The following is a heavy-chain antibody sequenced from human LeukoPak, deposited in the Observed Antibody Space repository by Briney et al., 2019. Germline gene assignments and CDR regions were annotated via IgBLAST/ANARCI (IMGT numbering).Heavy chain of an antibody. CDR3: ARARSSYGYGDAFDI. CDR1: GFTFSTYA. Sequence: GGSLRLSCAASGFTFSTYAMHWVRQAPGKGLEWVAVISYDGSSKYYADSVKGRFAISRDNSKNTLYLQMNSLRAEDTAVYYCARARSSYGYGDAFDIWGQGTMVTVSS. V-gene: IGHV3-30*09. CDR2: ISYDGSSK. J-gene: IGHJ3*02. D-gene: IGHD5-18*01.